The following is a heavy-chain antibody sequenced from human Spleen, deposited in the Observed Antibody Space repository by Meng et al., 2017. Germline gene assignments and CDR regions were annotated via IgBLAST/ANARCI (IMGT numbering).Heavy chain of an antibody. CDR1: GYSITGSYN. Sequence: GSLRLSCAVSGYSITGSYNWGWIRQSPGKGLEWIGSIYQSGSTYYNPSLKSRVTMSTDTSKTQFPLKLTSVTAADTAVYYCAGGAVVTLIFYHAMDVWGQGTTVTVSS. J-gene: IGHJ6*02. V-gene: IGHV4-38-2*01. D-gene: IGHD2-21*02. CDR3: AGGAVVTLIFYHAMDV. CDR2: IYQSGST.